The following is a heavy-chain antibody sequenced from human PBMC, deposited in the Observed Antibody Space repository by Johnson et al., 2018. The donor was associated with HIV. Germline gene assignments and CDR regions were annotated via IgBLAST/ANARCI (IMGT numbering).Heavy chain of an antibody. V-gene: IGHV3-30*03. J-gene: IGHJ3*01. Sequence: QVQLVESGGGLVQPGGSLRLSCAASGFTFSSYGMHWVRQAPGKGLEWVAVISYDGSNKYYADSVKGRFTISRDNSKTSLSLQMNSLRTEDTAVYYCARELKDGDYSRGAFDLWGQGTMVTVTS. D-gene: IGHD4-23*01. CDR1: GFTFSSYG. CDR3: ARELKDGDYSRGAFDL. CDR2: ISYDGSNK.